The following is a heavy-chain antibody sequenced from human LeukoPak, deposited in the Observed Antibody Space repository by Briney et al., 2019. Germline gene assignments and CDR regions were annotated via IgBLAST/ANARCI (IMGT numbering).Heavy chain of an antibody. V-gene: IGHV4-34*01. CDR2: INHSGST. J-gene: IGHJ5*02. D-gene: IGHD6-25*01. Sequence: PSETLSLTCAVYGGSFSGYYWSWIRQPPGKGLEWIGEINHSGSTNYNPSLKSRVTISVDTSKNQFSLKLTSVTAADTAVYYCACTPGAARFDPWGQGTLVTVSS. CDR1: GGSFSGYY. CDR3: ACTPGAARFDP.